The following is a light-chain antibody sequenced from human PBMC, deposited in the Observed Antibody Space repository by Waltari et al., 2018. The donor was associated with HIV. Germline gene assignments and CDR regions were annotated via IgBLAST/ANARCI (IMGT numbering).Light chain of an antibody. Sequence: SAVTHPASVSGLPGQSVTISCTGDDIDFCLRNLFSWYHQHPDQVPRLIFSDVDSRASGIPDRFSASKSGETAFLTISSLRTEDEAVYYCASFTADDTMMFGGGTLVTVL. J-gene: IGLJ3*02. CDR1: DIDFCLRNL. V-gene: IGLV2-14*03. CDR3: ASFTADDTMM. CDR2: DVD.